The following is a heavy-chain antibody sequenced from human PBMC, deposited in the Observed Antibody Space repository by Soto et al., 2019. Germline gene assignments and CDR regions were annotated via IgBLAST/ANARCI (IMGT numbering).Heavy chain of an antibody. CDR3: AIDTGDYDILTGYYGMDV. CDR1: DGSISSGGYY. J-gene: IGHJ6*02. CDR2: IYYSGST. Sequence: SETLSLTCTVSDGSISSGGYYWSWIRQNQGKGLEWIGYIYYSGSTYYNPSLKSRVTMSVDTSKNHFSLKLSSVTAADTAVYYFAIDTGDYDILTGYYGMDVWGQGTTVTVSS. V-gene: IGHV4-31*03. D-gene: IGHD3-9*01.